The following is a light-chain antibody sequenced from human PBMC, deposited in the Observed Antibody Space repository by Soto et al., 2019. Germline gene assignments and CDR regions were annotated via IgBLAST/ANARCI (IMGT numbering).Light chain of an antibody. J-gene: IGKJ2*01. CDR3: HHYNSYYT. Sequence: DIQMTQSPSTLSASVGDRVTITCRASQSISSWLAWYQQKPGKAPKLLIYDASSWESGVPSRCSGSGSGTEFTLTISSLQPDDFATYYCHHYNSYYTFGQGTKLEIK. V-gene: IGKV1-5*01. CDR2: DAS. CDR1: QSISSW.